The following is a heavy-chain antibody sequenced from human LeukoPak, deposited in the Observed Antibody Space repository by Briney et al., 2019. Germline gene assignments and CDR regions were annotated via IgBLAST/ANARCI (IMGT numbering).Heavy chain of an antibody. CDR3: AKATNSDIVLEN. J-gene: IGHJ4*02. V-gene: IGHV3-7*01. Sequence: GGSLRLSCEASGFTFSSYWMAWVRQAPGKGLEWVANIKQDGSAKLYVDSVKGRFTISRDNAKNSLFMQMNSLGAEDTAAYYCAKATNSDIVLENWGQGTLVTVSS. CDR2: IKQDGSAK. CDR1: GFTFSSYW. D-gene: IGHD3-9*01.